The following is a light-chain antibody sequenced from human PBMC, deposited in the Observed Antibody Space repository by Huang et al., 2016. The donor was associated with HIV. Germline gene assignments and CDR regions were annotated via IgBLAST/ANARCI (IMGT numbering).Light chain of an antibody. CDR2: GAS. CDR1: QSFSNN. Sequence: EIVMTQSPATLSVSPGERATLACWASQSFSNNLAWYQQKPAQAPRRLSYGASTRATGIPARFSGGGSGTECTITISSLQSEDFAVYYCQQYNNWPGTFGQGTKVEIK. J-gene: IGKJ1*01. CDR3: QQYNNWPGT. V-gene: IGKV3-15*01.